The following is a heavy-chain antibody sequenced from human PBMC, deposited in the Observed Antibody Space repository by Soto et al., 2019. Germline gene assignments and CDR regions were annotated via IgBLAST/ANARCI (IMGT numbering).Heavy chain of an antibody. V-gene: IGHV3-21*01. CDR2: ISSSSSYI. D-gene: IGHD6-6*01. CDR1: GFTFSSYS. J-gene: IGHJ4*02. CDR3: ARDYSGGGSSSKYDY. Sequence: GGSLRLSCAASGFTFSSYSMNWVRQAPGKGLEWVSSISSSSSYIYYADSVKGRFTISRDNAKNSLYLQMNSLRAEDTAVYYCARDYSGGGSSSKYDYWGQGTLVTVSS.